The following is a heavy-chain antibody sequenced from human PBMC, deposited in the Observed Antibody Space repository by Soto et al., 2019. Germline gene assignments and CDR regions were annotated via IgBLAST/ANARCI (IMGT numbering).Heavy chain of an antibody. Sequence: GGSLRLSCGASGFTFSSHAMSWVRQAPGKGLEWVSAISESGSSTYYADSVKGRFIISRDNSKSTLYLQMNSLKDEDTALYYCVKEEHQQLNWFDPWGQGTLVTVSS. CDR2: ISESGSST. J-gene: IGHJ5*02. CDR3: VKEEHQQLNWFDP. CDR1: GFTFSSHA. D-gene: IGHD2-21*01. V-gene: IGHV3-23*01.